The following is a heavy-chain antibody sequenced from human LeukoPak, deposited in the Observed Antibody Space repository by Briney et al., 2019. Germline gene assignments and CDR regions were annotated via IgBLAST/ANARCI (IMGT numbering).Heavy chain of an antibody. CDR3: ARDRYFQY. V-gene: IGHV3-7*01. D-gene: IGHD1-14*01. CDR2: IKHDGSEE. Sequence: PGGSLTLSCVASGFTFSSFWMGWVRQAPGKELEWVANIKHDGSEEHYVDSVEGRFSISRDNAKNSLYLQMNSLRAEDTAVYYCARDRYFQYWGQGSLVIVSS. CDR1: GFTFSSFW. J-gene: IGHJ1*01.